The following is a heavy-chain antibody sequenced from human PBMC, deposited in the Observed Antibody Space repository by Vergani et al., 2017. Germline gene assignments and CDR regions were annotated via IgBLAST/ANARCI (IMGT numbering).Heavy chain of an antibody. CDR3: AGVAAADY. V-gene: IGHV4-34*01. D-gene: IGHD6-13*01. CDR2: INHSGST. CDR1: GGSFSGYY. Sequence: QVQLQQWGAGLLKPSETLSLTCAVYGGSFSGYYWSWIRQPPGKGLEWIGEINHSGSTNYNPSLKSRVTISVDTSKNQFSLKLSSVTAADTAVYYCAGVAAADYWGQGTLVTVSS. J-gene: IGHJ4*02.